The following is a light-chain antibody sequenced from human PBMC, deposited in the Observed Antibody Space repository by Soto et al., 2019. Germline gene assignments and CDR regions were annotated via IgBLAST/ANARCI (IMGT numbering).Light chain of an antibody. CDR3: QQYDRSPLIT. J-gene: IGKJ4*01. CDR1: QTVNSNY. CDR2: GAP. V-gene: IGKV3-20*01. Sequence: EIVLTKSPGTLSLSPGERATLSCSASQTVNSNYLAWYQQRAGQAPKLLIYGAPTSAADVPDRFSGSGSGTDFTLIISRLEPEDVAVYYCQQYDRSPLITFGGGTKVEIK.